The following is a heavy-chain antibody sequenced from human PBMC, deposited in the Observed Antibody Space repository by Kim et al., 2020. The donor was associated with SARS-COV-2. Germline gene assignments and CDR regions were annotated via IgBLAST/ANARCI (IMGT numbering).Heavy chain of an antibody. J-gene: IGHJ4*02. CDR3: ARHRVLLWFGDVRGYSDYFDN. V-gene: IGHV4-39*01. CDR2: IYYSGST. CDR1: GGSISSSSYY. Sequence: SETLSLTCTVSGGSISSSSYYWGWIRQPPGKGLEWIGSIYYSGSTYYNPPLKSRVTISVDTSKNQFSLKLSSVTAADTAVYYCARHRVLLWFGDVRGYSDYFDNWGQGTLVTVSS. D-gene: IGHD3-10*01.